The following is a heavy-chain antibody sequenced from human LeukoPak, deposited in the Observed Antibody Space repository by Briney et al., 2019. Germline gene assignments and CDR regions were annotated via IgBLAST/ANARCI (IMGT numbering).Heavy chain of an antibody. V-gene: IGHV3-21*01. Sequence: GGSLRLSCAASGFTFSSYSMNWVRQAPGKGLEWVSSISSSGSYIYYADSVKGRFTISGDNAKNSLYLQMNSLRAEDTAVYYCARGDFDWFNWFDPWGQGTLVTVSS. CDR2: ISSSGSYI. CDR3: ARGDFDWFNWFDP. D-gene: IGHD3-9*01. CDR1: GFTFSSYS. J-gene: IGHJ5*02.